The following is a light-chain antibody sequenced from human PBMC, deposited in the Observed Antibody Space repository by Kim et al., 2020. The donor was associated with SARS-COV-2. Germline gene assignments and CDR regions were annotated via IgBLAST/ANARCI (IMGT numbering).Light chain of an antibody. Sequence: VALSCTGSSSNIGAGYDVHWYQQIPRGAPKLLIYGNNNRPSEVPDRFSASKSGTSVSLAITGLQPEDEADYYCQSYDDRMDGSRVFGTGTKVTVL. CDR1: SSNIGAGYD. CDR3: QSYDDRMDGSRV. V-gene: IGLV1-40*01. CDR2: GNN. J-gene: IGLJ1*01.